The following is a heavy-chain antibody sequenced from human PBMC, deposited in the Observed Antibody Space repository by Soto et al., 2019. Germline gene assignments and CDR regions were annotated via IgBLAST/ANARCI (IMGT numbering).Heavy chain of an antibody. CDR2: INAGNGIT. J-gene: IGHJ4*02. CDR1: GYSFTSYA. Sequence: QVQLVQSGAEEKKPGASVKVSCKASGYSFTSYAMHWVRQAPGQRLEWMGWINAGNGITKYSQKFQGRVTITRDTSASTAYMELSSLRSEDTAMYYCARAVAVPASCDYWGQGTLVTVSS. CDR3: ARAVAVPASCDY. D-gene: IGHD6-19*01. V-gene: IGHV1-3*05.